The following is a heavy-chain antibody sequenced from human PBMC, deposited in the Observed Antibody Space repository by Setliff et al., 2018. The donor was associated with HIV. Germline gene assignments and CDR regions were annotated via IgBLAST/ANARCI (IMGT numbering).Heavy chain of an antibody. CDR2: IYTSGST. V-gene: IGHV4-4*07. D-gene: IGHD5-12*01. J-gene: IGHJ4*02. Sequence: ASETLSLTCTVSGGSISSYYWSWIRQPAGKGLEWIGHIYTSGSTNYNPSLKSRVTMSVDTSKNQFSLKLSSVTAADTAVYYCARRRDGYNSAPWRNDYWGLGTLVTVSS. CDR3: ARRRDGYNSAPWRNDY. CDR1: GGSISSYY.